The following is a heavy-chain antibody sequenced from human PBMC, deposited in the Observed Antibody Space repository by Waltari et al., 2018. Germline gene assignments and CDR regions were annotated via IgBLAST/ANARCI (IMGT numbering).Heavy chain of an antibody. Sequence: QVQLQQWGAGLLKPSETLSLTCAVYGGSFSGYYWSWIRQPPGKGLEWIGEINHSGSTNYNPSLKSRVTISVDTSKNQFSLKLSSVTAADTAVYYCARHPYDFWSGGIDYWGQGTLVTVSS. CDR2: INHSGST. V-gene: IGHV4-34*01. J-gene: IGHJ4*02. CDR1: GGSFSGYY. D-gene: IGHD3-3*01. CDR3: ARHPYDFWSGGIDY.